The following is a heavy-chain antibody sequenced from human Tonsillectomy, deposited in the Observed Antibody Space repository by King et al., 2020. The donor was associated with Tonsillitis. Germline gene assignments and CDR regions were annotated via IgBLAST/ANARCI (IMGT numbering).Heavy chain of an antibody. CDR2: INWNSGSI. D-gene: IGHD3-22*01. CDR3: AKGRDYYDSSAIDY. CDR1: GFTFDDYA. Sequence: EVQLVESGGGLVQPGRSLRLSCAASGFTFDDYAMHWVRQAPGKGLEWVSVINWNSGSIGYADSVKGRFTISRENAKNSLYLQMNSLRAEDTALYYCAKGRDYYDSSAIDYWGQGALGTVSP. V-gene: IGHV3-9*01. J-gene: IGHJ4*02.